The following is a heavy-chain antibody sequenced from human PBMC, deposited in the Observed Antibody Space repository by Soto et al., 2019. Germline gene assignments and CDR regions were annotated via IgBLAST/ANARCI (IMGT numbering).Heavy chain of an antibody. J-gene: IGHJ5*02. Sequence: PGGSLRLSCAASGFTFSSYAMSWVRQAPGKGLEWVSAISGSGGSTYYADSVKGRFTISRDNSKNTLYLQMNSLRAEDTAVYYCAKDLHYYDSSGYYGPNPTEGWFDPWGQGTLVTVSS. CDR1: GFTFSSYA. V-gene: IGHV3-23*01. CDR3: AKDLHYYDSSGYYGPNPTEGWFDP. CDR2: ISGSGGST. D-gene: IGHD3-22*01.